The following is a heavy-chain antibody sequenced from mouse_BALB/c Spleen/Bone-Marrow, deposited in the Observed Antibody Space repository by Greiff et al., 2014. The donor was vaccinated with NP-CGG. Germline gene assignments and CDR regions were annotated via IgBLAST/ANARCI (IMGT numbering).Heavy chain of an antibody. D-gene: IGHD1-1*01. CDR3: ARDYGTGAMDY. Sequence: VKVVESGPGLVAPSQSLATTCTVSGFSLTDYGVKWVRQPPGKGLEWLGEIWGDGSTDYNSALKSRLSISKDKSKSQVFLKMNSLQTDDTARYYCARDYGTGAMDYWGQGTSVTVSS. CDR2: IWGDGST. J-gene: IGHJ4*01. V-gene: IGHV2-6-7*01. CDR1: GFSLTDYG.